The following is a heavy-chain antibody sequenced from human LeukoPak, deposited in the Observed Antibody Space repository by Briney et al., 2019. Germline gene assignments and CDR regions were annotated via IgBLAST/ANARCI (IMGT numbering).Heavy chain of an antibody. J-gene: IGHJ6*02. CDR2: IKSKTDGGTT. CDR3: TTQGPGSRPGRPYFYYYYYGMDV. V-gene: IGHV3-15*01. Sequence: PGGSLRLSCAASGFTFSNAWMSWIRQAPGKGLEWVGRIKSKTDGGTTDYAAPVKGRFTISRDDSKNTLYLQMNSLKTEDTAVYYCTTQGPGSRPGRPYFYYYYYGMDVWGQGTTVTVSS. CDR1: GFTFSNAW. D-gene: IGHD2/OR15-2a*01.